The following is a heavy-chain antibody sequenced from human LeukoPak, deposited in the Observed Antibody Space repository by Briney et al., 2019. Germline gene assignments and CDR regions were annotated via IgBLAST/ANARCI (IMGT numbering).Heavy chain of an antibody. CDR1: GFTFSNYG. CDR3: AKEAGYSYGFDY. D-gene: IGHD5-18*01. J-gene: IGHJ4*02. CDR2: ISYDGSNK. V-gene: IGHV3-30*18. Sequence: GGSLRLSCAASGFTFSNYGIHWVRQAPGKGLMWVAVISYDGSNKYYADSVKGRCTISRDKSKNTVYLQMNSLRAEDTAVYYCAKEAGYSYGFDYWGQGTLVTVSS.